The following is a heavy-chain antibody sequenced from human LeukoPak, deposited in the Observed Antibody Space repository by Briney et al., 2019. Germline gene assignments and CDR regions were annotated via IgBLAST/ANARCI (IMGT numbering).Heavy chain of an antibody. V-gene: IGHV3-48*01. CDR1: GFTFSSYS. CDR2: ISSSSSTI. D-gene: IGHD6-25*01. Sequence: GGSLRLSCAASGFTFSSYSMNWVRQAPGKGLEWVSYISSSSSTIYYADSVKGRFTISRDNSKNTLYLQMNSLRAEDTAVYYCAKDRIAAAPYYFDYWGQGTLVTVSS. CDR3: AKDRIAAAPYYFDY. J-gene: IGHJ4*02.